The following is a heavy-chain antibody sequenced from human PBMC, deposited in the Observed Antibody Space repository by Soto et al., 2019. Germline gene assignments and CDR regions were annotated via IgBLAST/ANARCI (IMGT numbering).Heavy chain of an antibody. CDR2: IFYSGST. J-gene: IGHJ5*02. CDR3: ARHKATMLTVVSAFDP. D-gene: IGHD3-22*01. V-gene: IGHV4-39*02. Sequence: SETLSLTCTVSGDSITRSNFYWGWIRQPPGKGLEWLGSIFYSGSTFYNPALKSRVTFSVDTSKNHFSLKLSSVTAADTAVYYCARHKATMLTVVSAFDPWGQGTRVTVSS. CDR1: GDSITRSNFY.